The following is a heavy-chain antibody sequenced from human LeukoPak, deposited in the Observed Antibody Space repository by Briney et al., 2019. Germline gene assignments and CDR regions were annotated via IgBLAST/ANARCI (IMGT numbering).Heavy chain of an antibody. CDR3: ARLQTTYYYDSSGPFDY. Sequence: SETLSLTCTVSGGSISSHFWSWIRQPPGKGLEWIGYIYYSGSTNYNPSLKSRVTISVDTSKNQFSLKLSSVTAADTAVYYCARLQTTYYYDSSGPFDYWGQGTLVTVSS. V-gene: IGHV4-59*08. J-gene: IGHJ4*02. CDR1: GGSISSHF. D-gene: IGHD3-22*01. CDR2: IYYSGST.